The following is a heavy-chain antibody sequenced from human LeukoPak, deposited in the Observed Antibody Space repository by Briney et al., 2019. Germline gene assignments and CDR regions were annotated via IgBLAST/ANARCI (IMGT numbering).Heavy chain of an antibody. CDR1: GGTFSSYA. CDR3: ARDGYSYGDNGEDY. Sequence: SVKVSCKASGGTFSSYAISWVRQAPGQGLEWMGRIIPIFGTANYARKFHGRVTITTDESTSTAYMELSSLRSDDTAVYYCARDGYSYGDNGEDYWGQGTLVTVSS. V-gene: IGHV1-69*05. J-gene: IGHJ4*02. D-gene: IGHD5-18*01. CDR2: IIPIFGTA.